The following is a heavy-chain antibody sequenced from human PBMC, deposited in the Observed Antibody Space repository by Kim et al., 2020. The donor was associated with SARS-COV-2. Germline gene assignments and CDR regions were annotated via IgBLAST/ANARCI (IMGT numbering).Heavy chain of an antibody. Sequence: GESLKISCKGSGYSFTSYWIGWVRQMPGKGLERMWIIYPGDSDTRYSPSFQGQVTISADKSISTAYLQWSSLKASDTAMYYCARLGVVELPEPWYFDLRGRGTLVAVSS. D-gene: IGHD1-7*01. CDR2: IYPGDSDT. J-gene: IGHJ2*01. CDR1: GYSFTSYW. V-gene: IGHV5-51*01. CDR3: ARLGVVELPEPWYFDL.